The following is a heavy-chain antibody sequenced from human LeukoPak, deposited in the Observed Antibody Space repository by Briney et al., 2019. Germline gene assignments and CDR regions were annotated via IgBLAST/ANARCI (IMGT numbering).Heavy chain of an antibody. V-gene: IGHV1-2*02. D-gene: IGHD2-2*01. Sequence: ASVKVSCKASGYTFTGYYMHWVRQAPGQGLEWMGWINPNSGGTNYAQKFQSRVTMTRDTSISTAYMELSRLRSDDTAVYYCARDPGGSTTYNWFDPWGQGTLVTVSS. CDR2: INPNSGGT. J-gene: IGHJ5*02. CDR1: GYTFTGYY. CDR3: ARDPGGSTTYNWFDP.